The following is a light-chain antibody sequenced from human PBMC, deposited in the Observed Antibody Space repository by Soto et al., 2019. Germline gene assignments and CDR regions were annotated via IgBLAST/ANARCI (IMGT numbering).Light chain of an antibody. J-gene: IGKJ4*01. Sequence: DIQMTQSPSSVSASVGDRVTITCRASQGINSWLAWYQQKPGKAPKLLIYAASILESGVPSRFSGSGSGADFTLTISSLQPEDFATYYCQQTNSLPRTFGGGPKVDIK. CDR1: QGINSW. CDR2: AAS. V-gene: IGKV1-12*01. CDR3: QQTNSLPRT.